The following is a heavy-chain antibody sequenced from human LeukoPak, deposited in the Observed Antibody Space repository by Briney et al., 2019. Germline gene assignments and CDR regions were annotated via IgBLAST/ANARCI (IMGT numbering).Heavy chain of an antibody. J-gene: IGHJ4*02. CDR2: IYYSGST. CDR1: AGSISSHY. Sequence: TSETLSLTCTVSAGSISSHYWSSIRQPPGKGLEWIGYIYYSGSTNYNPSLKSRVTISVDASKNLFSLKLSSVTGADTAVYYCARGKYDYWSGYYLAYWGQGTLVTVSS. D-gene: IGHD3-3*01. CDR3: ARGKYDYWSGYYLAY. V-gene: IGHV4-59*11.